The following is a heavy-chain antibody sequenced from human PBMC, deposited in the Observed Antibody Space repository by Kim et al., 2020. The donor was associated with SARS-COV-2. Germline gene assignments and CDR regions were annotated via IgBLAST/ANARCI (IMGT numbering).Heavy chain of an antibody. V-gene: IGHV7-4-1*02. J-gene: IGHJ4*02. Sequence: QGFTGRVVVSLDTSVSTAYLQISSLKAEDTAVYYCARVAPSSTLGLFDYWGQGTLVTVSS. D-gene: IGHD2-2*01. CDR3: ARVAPSSTLGLFDY.